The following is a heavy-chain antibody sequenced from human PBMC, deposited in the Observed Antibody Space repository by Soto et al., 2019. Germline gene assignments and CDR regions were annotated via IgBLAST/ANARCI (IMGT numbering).Heavy chain of an antibody. D-gene: IGHD3-9*01. CDR3: ARGGVGYYGILTGYYNVVFSRYMDV. J-gene: IGHJ6*03. CDR2: INHSGST. CDR1: GGSFSGYY. V-gene: IGHV4-34*01. Sequence: SETLSLTCAVYGGSFSGYYWSWIRQPPGKGLEWIGEINHSGSTNYNPSLKSRVTISVDTSKNQFSRKLSSVTAADTAVYYCARGGVGYYGILTGYYNVVFSRYMDVCGKGTTVTVSS.